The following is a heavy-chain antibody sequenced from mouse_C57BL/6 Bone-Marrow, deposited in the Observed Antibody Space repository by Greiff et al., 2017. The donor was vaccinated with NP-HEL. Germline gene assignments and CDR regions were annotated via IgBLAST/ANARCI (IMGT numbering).Heavy chain of an antibody. Sequence: EVQVVESGGGLVKPGGSLKLSCAASGFTFSSYAMSWVRQTPEKRLEWVATISDGGSYTYYPDNVKGRFTISRDNAKNNLYLQMSHLKSEDTAMYYCARDGSSPHWYFDVWGTGTTVTVSS. CDR2: ISDGGSYT. CDR3: ARDGSSPHWYFDV. D-gene: IGHD1-1*01. J-gene: IGHJ1*03. CDR1: GFTFSSYA. V-gene: IGHV5-4*01.